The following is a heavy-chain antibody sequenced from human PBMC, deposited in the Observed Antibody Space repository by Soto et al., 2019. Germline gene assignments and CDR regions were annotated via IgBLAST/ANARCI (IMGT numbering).Heavy chain of an antibody. J-gene: IGHJ5*02. D-gene: IGHD2-21*02. Sequence: SETLSLTCTVSGGSINNYYWTWIRQPPGMGLEWIGSIYYSGSTYYNPSLKSRVTVSVDTSKNQFSLKLSSVTAADTAVYYCARHPSDFWFDPWGQGTLFTVS. CDR1: GGSINNYY. CDR3: ARHPSDFWFDP. V-gene: IGHV4-59*08. CDR2: IYYSGST.